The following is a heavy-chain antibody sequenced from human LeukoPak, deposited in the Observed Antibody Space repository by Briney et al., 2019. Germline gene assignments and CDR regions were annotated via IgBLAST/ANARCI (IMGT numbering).Heavy chain of an antibody. J-gene: IGHJ6*02. Sequence: PSETLSLTCAVSGGSISISNWWSWVRQPPGKGLEWIGEIHHSGSTNYNPSLKSRVTISVDKSKNQFSLKLSSVTAADTAVYYCARDSGYASGWYGMSGSYYYGMDVWGQGTAVTVSS. D-gene: IGHD6-19*01. CDR2: IHHSGST. CDR3: ARDSGYASGWYGMSGSYYYGMDV. V-gene: IGHV4-4*02. CDR1: GGSISISNW.